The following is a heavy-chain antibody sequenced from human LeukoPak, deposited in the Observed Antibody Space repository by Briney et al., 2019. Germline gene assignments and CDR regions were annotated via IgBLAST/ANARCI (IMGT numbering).Heavy chain of an antibody. Sequence: ASVKVSCKASGYTFTGYYMHWVRQAPGQGLEWMGWINPNSGGTNYAQKFQGRVTMTRDTSISTAYMELSRLRSDDTAVYYCARDREERYCSSTSCYNWFDPWGQGTLVTVSS. CDR2: INPNSGGT. J-gene: IGHJ5*02. CDR1: GYTFTGYY. D-gene: IGHD2-2*01. V-gene: IGHV1-2*02. CDR3: ARDREERYCSSTSCYNWFDP.